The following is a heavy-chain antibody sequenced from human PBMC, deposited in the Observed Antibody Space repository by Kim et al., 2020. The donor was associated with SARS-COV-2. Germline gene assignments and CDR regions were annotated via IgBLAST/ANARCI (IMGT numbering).Heavy chain of an antibody. CDR1: GFTFSSYA. J-gene: IGHJ5*02. CDR3: ARGGGNWFDP. D-gene: IGHD3-10*01. V-gene: IGHV3-30-3*01. CDR2: ISYDGSNK. Sequence: GGSLRRSCAASGFTFSSYAMHWVRQAPGKGLEWVAVISYDGSNKYYADSVKGRFTIYRDNAKNTLYLQMNSLRAEDTAVYYCARGGGNWFDPWGQGTLVTVSS.